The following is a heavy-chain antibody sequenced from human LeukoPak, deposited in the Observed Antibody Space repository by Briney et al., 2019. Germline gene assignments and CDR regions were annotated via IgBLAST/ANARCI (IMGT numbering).Heavy chain of an antibody. CDR3: ARRCMSGYCSSGGPMDDY. CDR1: GYCFTRYW. CDR2: IYPADSDT. J-gene: IGHJ4*02. V-gene: IGHV5-51*01. Sequence: PGESLKISCKGSGYCFTRYWIGWVRQMPEADLEWMGAIYPADSDTTYYAAFQSEGTISVDRSINTAYLQWSSLKPSDTAMYYCARRCMSGYCSSGGPMDDYWGQGTLVTVSS. D-gene: IGHD2-2*01.